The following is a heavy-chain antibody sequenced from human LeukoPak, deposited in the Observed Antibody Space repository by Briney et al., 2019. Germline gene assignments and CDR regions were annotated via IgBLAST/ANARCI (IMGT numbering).Heavy chain of an antibody. Sequence: SETLSLTCAVYGGCFSGYYWSWIRQPPGKGLEWIGEINHSGSTNYNPSLKSRVAISVDTSKNQFSLKLSSVTAADTAVYYCARALYYYDSSPVGYWGQGTLVTVSS. V-gene: IGHV4-34*01. CDR3: ARALYYYDSSPVGY. J-gene: IGHJ4*02. CDR2: INHSGST. D-gene: IGHD3-22*01. CDR1: GGCFSGYY.